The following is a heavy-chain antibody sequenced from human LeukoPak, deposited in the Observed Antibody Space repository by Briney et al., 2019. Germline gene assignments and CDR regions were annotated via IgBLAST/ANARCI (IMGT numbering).Heavy chain of an antibody. V-gene: IGHV4-59*01. J-gene: IGHJ4*02. D-gene: IGHD5-24*01. CDR1: GGSISSYY. CDR2: IYYSGST. Sequence: PSETLSLTCTVSGGSISSYYWSWIRQPPGKGLEWIGYIYYSGSTNYNPSLESRVTISVDTSKNQFSLKLSSVTAADTAVYYCASTRRDGYNYGLDYWGQGTLVTVSS. CDR3: ASTRRDGYNYGLDY.